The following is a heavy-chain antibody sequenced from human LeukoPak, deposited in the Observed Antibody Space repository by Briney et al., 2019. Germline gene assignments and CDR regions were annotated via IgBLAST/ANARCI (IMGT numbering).Heavy chain of an antibody. J-gene: IGHJ4*02. CDR3: ARDVLGYDSSASD. Sequence: GASVKLSCKAFGYSFTGYYIHWVRQAPGQGLEWMGWVNSNIGDTYYAQKFRGRLAITRDKSITTVHMELSSLRSNDTAVYYCARDVLGYDSSASDWGQGTLVTVSS. D-gene: IGHD3-22*01. V-gene: IGHV1-2*02. CDR1: GYSFTGYY. CDR2: VNSNIGDT.